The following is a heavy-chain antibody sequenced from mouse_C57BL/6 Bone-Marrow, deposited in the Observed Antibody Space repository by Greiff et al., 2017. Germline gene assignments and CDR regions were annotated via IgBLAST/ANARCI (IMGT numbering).Heavy chain of an antibody. D-gene: IGHD1-1*01. CDR2: IYPGDGDT. CDR3: ARWDCSSYNYAMDY. V-gene: IGHV1-82*01. CDR1: GYAFSSSW. J-gene: IGHJ4*01. Sequence: QVQLQQSGPELVKPGASVKISCKASGYAFSSSWMNWVKQRPGKGLEWIGRIYPGDGDTNYNGKFKGNATLTADKSSSTAYMQLSSLTSEDSAVYFCARWDCSSYNYAMDYWGQGTSVTVSS.